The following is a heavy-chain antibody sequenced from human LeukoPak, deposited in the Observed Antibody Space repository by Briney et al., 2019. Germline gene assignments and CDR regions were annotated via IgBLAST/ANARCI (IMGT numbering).Heavy chain of an antibody. CDR1: GFTFSTYS. CDR2: ISSGSSYI. D-gene: IGHD6-19*01. Sequence: PGGSLRLSCAASGFTFSTYSMNWVRRAPGKGLEWVSSISSGSSYIYYPDSVKGRFSISRDNAKNSLYLQMNSLRAEDTAVYYCARDLGIAVAGSPYAFDIWGQGTMVTVSS. V-gene: IGHV3-21*06. CDR3: ARDLGIAVAGSPYAFDI. J-gene: IGHJ3*02.